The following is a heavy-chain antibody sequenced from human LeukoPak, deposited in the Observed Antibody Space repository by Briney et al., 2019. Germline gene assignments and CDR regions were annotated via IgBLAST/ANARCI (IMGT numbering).Heavy chain of an antibody. Sequence: SETLSLTCTVSGGSISSYYWSWIRQPPGKGLEWIAYIYYSGNTNYNPSLKSRVTISLDTSKSQFSLKLSSVTPADTAVYYCARHLNTAMVKAHFDCWGQGTLATVSS. J-gene: IGHJ4*02. D-gene: IGHD5-18*01. CDR3: ARHLNTAMVKAHFDC. CDR1: GGSISSYY. CDR2: IYYSGNT. V-gene: IGHV4-59*08.